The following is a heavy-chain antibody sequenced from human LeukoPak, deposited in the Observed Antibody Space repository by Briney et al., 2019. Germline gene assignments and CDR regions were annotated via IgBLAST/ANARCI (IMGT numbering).Heavy chain of an antibody. J-gene: IGHJ6*03. D-gene: IGHD4-11*01. CDR2: VDHTGST. Sequence: SETLSLTCTVSDDSITMYYWTWIRQPPGKGLEWIGYVDHTGSTKFNPSLNGRVSISRETSNNFFSLRLRSVTAADTAAYFCARGRVSSSTWYSTYYYFFYMDFWGKGTTVTVSS. CDR3: ARGRVSSSTWYSTYYYFFYMDF. CDR1: DDSITMYY. V-gene: IGHV4-59*01.